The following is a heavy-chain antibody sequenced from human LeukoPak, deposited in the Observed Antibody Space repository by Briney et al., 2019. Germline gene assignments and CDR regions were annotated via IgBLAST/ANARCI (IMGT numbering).Heavy chain of an antibody. D-gene: IGHD3-22*01. J-gene: IGHJ4*02. V-gene: IGHV3-23*01. Sequence: PGGSLRLSCAASGFTFSSYAMSWVRQAPGKGLEWVSAISGSGGSTYYADSVKGRFTISRDNSKNTLYLQMNSLRAEDTAVYYCAKGKDYYDSSDTFDYWGQGTLVTVSS. CDR2: ISGSGGST. CDR3: AKGKDYYDSSDTFDY. CDR1: GFTFSSYA.